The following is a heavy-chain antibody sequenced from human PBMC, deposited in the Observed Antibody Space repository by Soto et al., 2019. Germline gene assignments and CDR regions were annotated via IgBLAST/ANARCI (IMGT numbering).Heavy chain of an antibody. V-gene: IGHV3-33*06. CDR3: AKVGIVATTQMGWFDP. CDR2: IWPDGDIE. D-gene: IGHD1-26*01. CDR1: GFTFYNYG. Sequence: QVQLVESGGGVVQRGRSLRLSCVASGFTFYNYGMHWVRQAPGKGLEWVAAIWPDGDIEHYPDSVKGRFTISRDNSRNTLYLQMNSLRAEDTAMYYCAKVGIVATTQMGWFDPWGQGTLVIVSS. J-gene: IGHJ5*02.